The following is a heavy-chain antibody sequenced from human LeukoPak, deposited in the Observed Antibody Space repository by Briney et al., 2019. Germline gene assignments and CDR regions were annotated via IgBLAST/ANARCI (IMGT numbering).Heavy chain of an antibody. CDR1: GFTFSSYW. CDR3: ARDKIVGATNFDY. CDR2: IKQDGSEK. J-gene: IGHJ4*02. V-gene: IGHV3-7*01. D-gene: IGHD1-26*01. Sequence: GGSLRLPCAASGFTFSSYWMSWVRQAPGKGLEWVANIKQDGSEKYYVDSVKGRFTISRDNAKNSLYLQMNSLRAEDTAVYYCARDKIVGATNFDYWGQGTLVTVSS.